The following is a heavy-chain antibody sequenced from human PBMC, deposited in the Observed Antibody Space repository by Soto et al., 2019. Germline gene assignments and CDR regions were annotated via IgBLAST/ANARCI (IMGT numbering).Heavy chain of an antibody. CDR2: INPSGGST. CDR1: GYTFTSYY. Sequence: GASVKVSCKASGYTFTSYYMHWVRQAPGQGLEWMGIINPSGGSTSYAQKFQGRVTMTRDTSTSTVYMELSSLRSEDTAVYYCARDVTGTTSSWWFDPWGQGTLVTV. J-gene: IGHJ5*02. D-gene: IGHD1-1*01. V-gene: IGHV1-46*01. CDR3: ARDVTGTTSSWWFDP.